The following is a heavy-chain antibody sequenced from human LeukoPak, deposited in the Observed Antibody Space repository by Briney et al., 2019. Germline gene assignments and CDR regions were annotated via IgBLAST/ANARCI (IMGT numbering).Heavy chain of an antibody. CDR1: EFTFSFYA. Sequence: GGSLRLSCAASEFTFSFYAMSWVRQAPGKGLEWVSAISGSGGSTYYADSVKGRFTISRDNSKNTLYLQMNSLRAEDTAVYYCAKDSSWYYFDYWGQGTLVTVSS. D-gene: IGHD6-13*01. CDR3: AKDSSWYYFDY. V-gene: IGHV3-23*01. CDR2: ISGSGGST. J-gene: IGHJ4*02.